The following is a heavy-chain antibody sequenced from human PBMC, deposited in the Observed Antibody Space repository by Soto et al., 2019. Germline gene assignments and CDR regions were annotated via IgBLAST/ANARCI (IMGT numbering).Heavy chain of an antibody. CDR1: GGTFSSYT. V-gene: IGHV1-69*02. CDR3: AIDYYDSSVLTAGGNWFDP. J-gene: IGHJ5*02. D-gene: IGHD3-22*01. CDR2: IIPLLGIA. Sequence: QVQLVQSGAEVKKPGSSVKVSCKASGGTFSSYTISWVRQAPGHGLEWMGRIIPLLGIANYAQKFQGRVTNTANKDTSTAYMELTTLRSDDTAVYYCAIDYYDSSVLTAGGNWFDPCGQGTIVTFSS.